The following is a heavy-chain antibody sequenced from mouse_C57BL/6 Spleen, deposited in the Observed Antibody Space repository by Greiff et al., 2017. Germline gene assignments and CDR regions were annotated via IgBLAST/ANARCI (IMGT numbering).Heavy chain of an antibody. J-gene: IGHJ3*01. CDR2: INPGSGGT. Sequence: VQLQQSGAELVRPGTSVKVSCKASGYAFTNYLIEWVKQRPGQGLEWIGVINPGSGGTNYNEKFKGKATLTADKSSSTAYMQLSSLTSEDSAVYFCARSGTAVVATEGFAYWGQGTLVTVSA. D-gene: IGHD1-1*01. V-gene: IGHV1-54*01. CDR3: ARSGTAVVATEGFAY. CDR1: GYAFTNYL.